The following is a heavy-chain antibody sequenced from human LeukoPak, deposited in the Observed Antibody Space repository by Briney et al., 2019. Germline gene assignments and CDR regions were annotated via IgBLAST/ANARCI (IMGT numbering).Heavy chain of an antibody. Sequence: GASVKVSCKASGYTLSNYALHWVRQAPGQRPEWMGWINAGDGNTKYSQRFQGRVTITRDTSASTAYMELSSLRSEDTAVYYCARDHASGWYSNLFDYWGQGTLVTVSS. V-gene: IGHV1-3*01. CDR1: GYTLSNYA. CDR3: ARDHASGWYSNLFDY. D-gene: IGHD6-19*01. J-gene: IGHJ4*02. CDR2: INAGDGNT.